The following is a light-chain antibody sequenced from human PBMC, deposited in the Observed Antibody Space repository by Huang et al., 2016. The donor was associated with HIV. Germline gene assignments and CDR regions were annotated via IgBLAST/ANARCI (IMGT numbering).Light chain of an antibody. CDR2: YAS. CDR3: QQSSSLPIT. CDR1: QSIGKH. Sequence: EFVLTQSPDFQSVTPEEKVTITCRASQSIGKHLHWDQQKPNQSPKLLIRYASQSISGVPSRFSGSGSGTDFTLTINSLEAEDAATYYCQQSSSLPITFGQGTRLEIK. J-gene: IGKJ5*01. V-gene: IGKV6-21*02.